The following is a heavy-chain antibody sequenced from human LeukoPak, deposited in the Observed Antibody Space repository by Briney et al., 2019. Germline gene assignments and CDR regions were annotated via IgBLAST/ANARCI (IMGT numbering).Heavy chain of an antibody. CDR1: GYTFTGYF. Sequence: GASVKVSCKASGYTFTGYFMHWVRQAPGQGLEWMGWITPNTGGTNYAQKFQGRVTMTRDTSISTAYIQLSRLRSDDTAVYYCARAARVSYYDNSPQGMDVWGLGTTVTVSS. D-gene: IGHD3-22*01. V-gene: IGHV1-2*02. CDR3: ARAARVSYYDNSPQGMDV. J-gene: IGHJ6*02. CDR2: ITPNTGGT.